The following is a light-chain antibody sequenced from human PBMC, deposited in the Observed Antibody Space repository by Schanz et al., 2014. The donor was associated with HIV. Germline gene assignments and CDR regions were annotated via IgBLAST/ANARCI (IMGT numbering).Light chain of an antibody. CDR2: GNS. V-gene: IGLV1-44*01. CDR1: SSNIGAGYD. J-gene: IGLJ2*01. CDR3: AAWDDSLNAMV. Sequence: QSVLTQPPSASGTPGQRVTISCSGSSSNIGAGYDVHWYQQLPGTAPKLLIYGNSNRPSGVSDRFSGSKSGTVGSLAISGLQSDDEADYYCAAWDDSLNAMVFGGGTKLTVL.